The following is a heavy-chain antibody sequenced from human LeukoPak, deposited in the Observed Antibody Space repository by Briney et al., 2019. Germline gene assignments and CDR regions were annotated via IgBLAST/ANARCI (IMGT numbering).Heavy chain of an antibody. Sequence: SVKVSCKASGGTFSSYAISWVRQAPGQGLEWMGRIIPILGIANYAQKFQGRVTITADKSTSTAYMELSSLRSEDTAVYYCARDFRRFLEWSNSRSLDYYYGMDVWGQGTTVTVSS. CDR3: ARDFRRFLEWSNSRSLDYYYGMDV. V-gene: IGHV1-69*04. CDR2: IIPILGIA. D-gene: IGHD3-3*01. J-gene: IGHJ6*02. CDR1: GGTFSSYA.